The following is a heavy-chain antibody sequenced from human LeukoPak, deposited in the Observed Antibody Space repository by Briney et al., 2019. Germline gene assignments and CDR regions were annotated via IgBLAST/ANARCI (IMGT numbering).Heavy chain of an antibody. J-gene: IGHJ4*02. CDR3: ARRNFGVLNDY. Sequence: GGSLRLSCAASGFTFRNYNMNWVRQAPGKGLEWVSSINSSSGYIYYADSVKGRFTISRDNAKNSLYLQMNSLRAEDTAVYYCARRNFGVLNDYWGQGTLVTVSS. D-gene: IGHD3-3*01. V-gene: IGHV3-21*01. CDR2: INSSSGYI. CDR1: GFTFRNYN.